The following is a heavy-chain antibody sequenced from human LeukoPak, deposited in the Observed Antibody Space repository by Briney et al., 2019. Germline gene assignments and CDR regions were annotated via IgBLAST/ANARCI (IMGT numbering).Heavy chain of an antibody. CDR3: ARELNYYGSGSYLGY. Sequence: GGSLRLSCAASGFTVSSSYMSWVRQAPGKGLEWVSYISSSGSTIYYADSVKGRFTISRDNAKNSLYLQMNSLRAEDTAVYYCARELNYYGSGSYLGYWGQGTLVTVSS. J-gene: IGHJ4*02. D-gene: IGHD3-10*01. CDR1: GFTVSSSY. CDR2: ISSSGSTI. V-gene: IGHV3-11*01.